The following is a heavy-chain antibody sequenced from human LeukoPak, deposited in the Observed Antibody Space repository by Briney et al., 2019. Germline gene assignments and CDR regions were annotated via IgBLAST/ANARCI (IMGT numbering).Heavy chain of an antibody. CDR3: AKVASAYYFDY. J-gene: IGHJ4*02. CDR1: GFTFSSSA. Sequence: PGGSLRLSCAASGFTFSSSALTWVRQAPGKGLEWVSAISGSGGSTYHADSVMGRFTISRDNSKNTVYLQMNTLRAEDTALYYCAKVASAYYFDYWGQGTLVTVSS. CDR2: ISGSGGST. V-gene: IGHV3-23*01. D-gene: IGHD6-25*01.